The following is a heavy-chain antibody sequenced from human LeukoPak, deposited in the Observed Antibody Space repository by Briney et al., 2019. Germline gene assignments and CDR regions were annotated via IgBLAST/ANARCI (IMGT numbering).Heavy chain of an antibody. CDR1: GISLSRYW. Sequence: PGGSLRLSCAASGISLSRYWMSWVRQAPGEGLEWVANIKQDESEKDYVDSVRGRFTISRDDAQNSLYLQMNSLRAEDTALYYCATYSGVHHKTFDDWGREPWSPSPQ. CDR2: IKQDESEK. D-gene: IGHD1-26*01. CDR3: ATYSGVHHKTFDD. J-gene: IGHJ4*02. V-gene: IGHV3-7*03.